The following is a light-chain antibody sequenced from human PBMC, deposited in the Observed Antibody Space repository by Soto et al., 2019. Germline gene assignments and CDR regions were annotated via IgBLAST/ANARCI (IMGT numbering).Light chain of an antibody. V-gene: IGLV2-11*01. Sequence: QSVLTQPRSVSGSLGQSVTISCTGTSSDVGGYNYVSWYQQHPGKAPKVMIYDVSERPSGVPDRFSGSKSGNTASLTISGLQAEDEADYYCCSYAGSPRYVFGTGTKVTVL. CDR1: SSDVGGYNY. J-gene: IGLJ1*01. CDR2: DVS. CDR3: CSYAGSPRYV.